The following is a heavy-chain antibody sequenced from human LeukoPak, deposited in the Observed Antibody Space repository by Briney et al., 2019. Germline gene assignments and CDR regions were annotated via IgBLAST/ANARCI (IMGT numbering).Heavy chain of an antibody. V-gene: IGHV1-2*02. J-gene: IGHJ4*02. CDR3: ARDWGGNYYHFDY. Sequence: ASVKVSCKASGYTFTGYYMHWVRQAPGQGLEWMGWINPNSGGTNYAQKFQGRVTMTRDTSISTAYMELSRLKSDDTAVYFCARDWGGNYYHFDYWGQGTLVTVSS. CDR1: GYTFTGYY. D-gene: IGHD1-26*01. CDR2: INPNSGGT.